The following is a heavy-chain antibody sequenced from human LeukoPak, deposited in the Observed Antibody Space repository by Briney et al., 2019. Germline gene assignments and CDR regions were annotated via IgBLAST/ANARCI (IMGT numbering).Heavy chain of an antibody. Sequence: KPGGSLRLSCAASGFTFSSYSMNWVRQAPGKGLEWVSSISSSSSYIYYADSVKGRFTISRDNAKNSLYLQMNSLRAEDTAVYYCARDPTTHCSGGSCPNAFDIWGQGTMVTVSS. J-gene: IGHJ3*02. CDR3: ARDPTTHCSGGSCPNAFDI. V-gene: IGHV3-21*01. D-gene: IGHD2-15*01. CDR2: ISSSSSYI. CDR1: GFTFSSYS.